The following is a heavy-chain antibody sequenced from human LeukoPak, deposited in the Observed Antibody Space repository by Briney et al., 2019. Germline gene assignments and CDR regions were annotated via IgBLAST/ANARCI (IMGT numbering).Heavy chain of an antibody. CDR1: GGTFSSYA. CDR3: AIYLEWSSYNYYGMDV. CDR2: IIPIFGTA. V-gene: IGHV1-69*01. Sequence: ASVKVSCKASGGTFSSYAISWVRQAPGQGLEWMGGIIPIFGTANYAQKFQGRVTITADESTSTAYMELSSLRSEDTAVYYCAIYLEWSSYNYYGMDVWGQGTTVTVSS. J-gene: IGHJ6*02. D-gene: IGHD3-3*01.